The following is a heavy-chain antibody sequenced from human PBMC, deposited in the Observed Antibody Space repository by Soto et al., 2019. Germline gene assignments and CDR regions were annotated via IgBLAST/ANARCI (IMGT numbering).Heavy chain of an antibody. CDR2: INPKSGGT. CDR1: GYTFTGYY. J-gene: IGHJ4*02. Sequence: ASVKVSCKASGYTFTGYYMHWVRQAPGQGLEWMGWINPKSGGTNYAQKFQGWVTMTRDTSISTAYMELSRLRSDETAVYYCARGNISYFDYWGQGTLVTVSS. V-gene: IGHV1-2*04. CDR3: ARGNISYFDY.